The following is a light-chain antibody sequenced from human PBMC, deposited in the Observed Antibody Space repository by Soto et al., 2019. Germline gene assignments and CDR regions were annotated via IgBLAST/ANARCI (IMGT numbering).Light chain of an antibody. J-gene: IGLJ3*02. CDR1: NSDIGGYNH. CDR3: ASYRSGNSWV. V-gene: IGLV2-14*03. CDR2: DVY. Sequence: QSALTQPASVSGYPGQSITISCTGTNSDIGGYNHVSWFQHHPGKAPKLMIFDVYNRPSGVSNRFSVSKSGNTASLTISGLQAEDEADYYCASYRSGNSWVFGGGTKVTVL.